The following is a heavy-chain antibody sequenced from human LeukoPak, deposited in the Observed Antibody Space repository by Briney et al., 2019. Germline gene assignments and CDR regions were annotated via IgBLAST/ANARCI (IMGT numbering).Heavy chain of an antibody. J-gene: IGHJ4*02. Sequence: GGSLRLSCAASGFTVGSSYMGWVRQAPGQGLEWVSVIYSGGSTYYADSMKGRFTLSRDNSKNTLYLQMNSLRVEDTAVYYCARLSGSYYEADYWGQGTLVTVSS. CDR1: GFTVGSSY. CDR3: ARLSGSYYEADY. V-gene: IGHV3-53*01. D-gene: IGHD1-26*01. CDR2: IYSGGST.